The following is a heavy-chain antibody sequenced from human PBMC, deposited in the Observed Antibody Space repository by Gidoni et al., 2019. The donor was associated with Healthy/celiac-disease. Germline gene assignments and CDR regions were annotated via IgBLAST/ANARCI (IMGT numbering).Heavy chain of an antibody. V-gene: IGHV4-61*02. CDR2: IYTSGST. Sequence: QVQLQESGLGLVKPSQTLSLTCTVAGGSISSGSYYWSWIRQPAGKGLEWIGRIYTSGSTNYNPSLKSRVTISVDTSKNQFSLKLSSVTAADTAVYYCATRKSRDGYNWEFDYWGQGTLVTVSS. CDR1: GGSISSGSYY. CDR3: ATRKSRDGYNWEFDY. J-gene: IGHJ4*02. D-gene: IGHD1-1*01.